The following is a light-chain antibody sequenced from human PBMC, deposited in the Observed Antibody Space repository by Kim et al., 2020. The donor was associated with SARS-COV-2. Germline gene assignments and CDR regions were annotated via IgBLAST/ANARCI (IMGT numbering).Light chain of an antibody. CDR2: DVS. CDR3: SSYTSSSTLV. CDR1: SIDVGGYND. V-gene: IGLV2-14*04. J-gene: IGLJ1*01. Sequence: GQSFTISFTGTSIDVGGYNDVSWYQQHPGKAPKLMIYDVSKRPSGVSNSFSGYKSGNTASLTISGLQAEDEADYYCSSYTSSSTLVFGTGTKVTVL.